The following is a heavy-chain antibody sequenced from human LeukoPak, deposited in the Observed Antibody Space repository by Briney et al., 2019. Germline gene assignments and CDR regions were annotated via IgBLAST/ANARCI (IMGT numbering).Heavy chain of an antibody. D-gene: IGHD3-22*01. V-gene: IGHV1-69*02. CDR3: ARAYDSSGYYYDPGAFDI. CDR1: GGTFSSYT. J-gene: IGHJ3*02. Sequence: SVKVSCKASGGTFSSYTISWVRQAPGQGLEWMGRIIPILGIANYAQKFQGRVTITADKSTSTAYMELSSLGSEDTAVYYCARAYDSSGYYYDPGAFDIWGQGTMVTVSS. CDR2: IIPILGIA.